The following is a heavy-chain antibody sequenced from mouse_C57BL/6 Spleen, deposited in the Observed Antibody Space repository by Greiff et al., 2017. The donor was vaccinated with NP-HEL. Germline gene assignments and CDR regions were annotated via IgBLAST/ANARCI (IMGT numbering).Heavy chain of an antibody. D-gene: IGHD3-2*02. CDR2: IDPSDSYT. CDR3: ARGGNSSGYDYARDY. J-gene: IGHJ4*01. Sequence: QVQLQQPGAELVMPGASVKLSCKASGYTFTSYWMHWVKQRPGQGLEWIGEIDPSDSYTNYNQKFKGKSTLTVDKSSSTAYMQRSSLTSEDSAVYYCARGGNSSGYDYARDYGGQGTSVTVSS. V-gene: IGHV1-69*01. CDR1: GYTFTSYW.